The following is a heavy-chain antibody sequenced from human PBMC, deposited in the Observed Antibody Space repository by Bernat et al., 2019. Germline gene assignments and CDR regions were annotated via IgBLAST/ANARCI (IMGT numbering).Heavy chain of an antibody. CDR2: ISYDGSNK. CDR3: ARGGYSYGLDI. Sequence: QVQLVESGGGVVQSGRSLRLSCAASGFTFSSYAMHWVRQAPGKGLEWVAVISYDGSNKYYADSVKGRFTISRDNSKNTLYLQMNSLRAEDTAVYYCARGGYSYGLDIWGQGTMVTVSS. V-gene: IGHV3-30-3*01. J-gene: IGHJ3*02. D-gene: IGHD5-18*01. CDR1: GFTFSSYA.